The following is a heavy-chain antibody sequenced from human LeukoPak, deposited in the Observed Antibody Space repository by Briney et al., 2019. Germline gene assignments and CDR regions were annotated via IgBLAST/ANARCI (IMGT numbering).Heavy chain of an antibody. CDR1: RYTLTELS. CDR2: FDPEDGET. CDR3: AKAFIYYRDFDS. D-gene: IGHD1-14*01. Sequence: ASVKLSCKVSRYTLTELSMHCVRQAPGKGLEWMGGFDPEDGETIYAQNFQGRVTITDDTSTYTAYIELGSLRPEGTAVYCCAKAFIYYRDFDSWGQGNLVTASS. J-gene: IGHJ4*02. V-gene: IGHV1-24*01.